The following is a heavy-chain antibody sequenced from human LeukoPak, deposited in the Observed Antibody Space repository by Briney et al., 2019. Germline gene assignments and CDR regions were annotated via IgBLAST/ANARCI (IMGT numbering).Heavy chain of an antibody. CDR3: ASGTYVTWIQRQYAFDL. CDR1: GFTFSSYG. D-gene: IGHD5-18*01. CDR2: ISYDGSNK. J-gene: IGHJ3*01. Sequence: GRSLSLSCAASGFTFSSYGMHWVRQAPGQGLEWVAVISYDGSNKYYADSVKGRFTISRDNSKNTLYLQMNSLRAEDTAVYYCASGTYVTWIQRQYAFDLWGQETRVSVSS. V-gene: IGHV3-30*03.